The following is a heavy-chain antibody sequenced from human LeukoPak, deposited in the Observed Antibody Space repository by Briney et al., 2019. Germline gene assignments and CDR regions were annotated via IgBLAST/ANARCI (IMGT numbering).Heavy chain of an antibody. CDR3: ARGGAAVRWPPDY. D-gene: IGHD6-13*01. V-gene: IGHV4-61*02. Sequence: PSETLSLTCTVSGGSISSGSYYWSWIRQPAGQGLECIGRIYTSGSTNYNPSLKSRVTISVDTSKNQFSLKLSSVTAADTAVYYCARGGAAVRWPPDYWGQGTLVTVSS. J-gene: IGHJ4*02. CDR2: IYTSGST. CDR1: GGSISSGSYY.